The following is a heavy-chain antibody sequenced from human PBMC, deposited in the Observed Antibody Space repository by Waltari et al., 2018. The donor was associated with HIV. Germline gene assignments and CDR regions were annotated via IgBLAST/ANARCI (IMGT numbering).Heavy chain of an antibody. V-gene: IGHV3-30-3*01. D-gene: IGHD5-12*01. CDR1: GYIFTDYA. CDR2: IAYDGSIQ. J-gene: IGHJ4*02. CDR3: ARESKYSHKYYPFEY. Sequence: QVHLVESGGGVVQPGRSLRLSCAASGYIFTDYALHWVRQAPGKGLVWVAFIAYDGSIQQYADSVRGRFTISRDDFKNTLYLQMNSLRPGDTAVYYCARESKYSHKYYPFEYWGQGTLVSVSS.